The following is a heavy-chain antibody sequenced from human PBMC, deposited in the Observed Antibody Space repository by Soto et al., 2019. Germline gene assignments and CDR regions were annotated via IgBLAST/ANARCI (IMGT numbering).Heavy chain of an antibody. D-gene: IGHD2-2*01. CDR1: GGSFSGYY. V-gene: IGHV4-34*01. J-gene: IGHJ4*02. Sequence: ASETLSLTCAVYGGSFSGYYWSWIRQPPGKGLEWIGEINHSGSTNYNPSLKSRVTISVDTSKNQFSLKLSSVTAADTAVYYCARYCSSTSCPYDYWGQGTLVTVSS. CDR2: INHSGST. CDR3: ARYCSSTSCPYDY.